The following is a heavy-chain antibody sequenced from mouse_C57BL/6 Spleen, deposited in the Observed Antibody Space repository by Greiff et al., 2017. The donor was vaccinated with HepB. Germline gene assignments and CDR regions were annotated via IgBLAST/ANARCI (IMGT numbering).Heavy chain of an antibody. J-gene: IGHJ4*01. CDR1: GYTFTSYW. V-gene: IGHV1-55*01. CDR3: ARPYYYGSSYPLYAMDY. CDR2: IYPGSGST. D-gene: IGHD1-1*01. Sequence: QVQLQQPGAELVKPGASVKMSCKASGYTFTSYWITWVKQRPGQGLEWIGDIYPGSGSTNYNEKFKSKATLTVDKSSSTAYMQLSSLTSEDSAVYYCARPYYYGSSYPLYAMDYWGQGTSVTVSS.